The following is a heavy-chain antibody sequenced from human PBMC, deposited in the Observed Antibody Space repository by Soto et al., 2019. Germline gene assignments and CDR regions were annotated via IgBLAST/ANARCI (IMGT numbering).Heavy chain of an antibody. V-gene: IGHV3-23*01. J-gene: IGHJ5*02. CDR1: GFGFSSCA. D-gene: IGHD3-3*01. CDR2: ITPGGGTT. CDR3: AKGSGWSEFDP. Sequence: GGSLRLSCAASGFGFSSCAMSWGRQAPGKGLEWVSVITPGGGTTNYGDSVKGRFTISRDNFKNTMYLQMNSLRADDTAVYYCAKGSGWSEFDPWGQGTLVTVSS.